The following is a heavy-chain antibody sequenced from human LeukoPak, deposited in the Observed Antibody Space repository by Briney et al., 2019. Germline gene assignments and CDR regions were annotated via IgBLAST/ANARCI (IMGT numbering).Heavy chain of an antibody. V-gene: IGHV3-23*01. CDR2: FSDSGGRT. CDR1: GITLSNYG. D-gene: IGHD3-22*01. CDR3: AKRGVVIRVILVGFHKEAYYFDS. Sequence: RPGGSLRLSCAVSGITLSNYGMSWVRQAPGKGLEWVAGFSDSGGRTNYADSVKGRFTISRDNPKNTLYLQMNSLRAEDTAVYFCAKRGVVIRVILVGFHKEAYYFDSWGQGALVTVSS. J-gene: IGHJ4*02.